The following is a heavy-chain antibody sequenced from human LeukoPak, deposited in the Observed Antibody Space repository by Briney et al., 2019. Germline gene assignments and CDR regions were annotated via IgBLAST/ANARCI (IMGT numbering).Heavy chain of an antibody. V-gene: IGHV1-3*03. CDR3: ARGSSRESSSTGFDY. J-gene: IGHJ4*02. D-gene: IGHD6-6*01. CDR2: INAGNGNT. CDR1: GYTFTSYA. Sequence: ASVTVSCKASGYTFTSYAMHWVRQAPGQRLEWMGWINAGNGNTKYSQEFQGRVTITRDTSASTAYMELSSLRSEDMAVYYCARGSSRESSSTGFDYWGQGTLVTVSS.